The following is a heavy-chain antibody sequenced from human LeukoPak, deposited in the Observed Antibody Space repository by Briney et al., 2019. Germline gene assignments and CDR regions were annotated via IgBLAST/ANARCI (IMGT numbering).Heavy chain of an antibody. CDR2: IFRTGST. D-gene: IGHD3-10*01. V-gene: IGHV4-39*07. J-gene: IGHJ4*02. Sequence: SSETLSLTCTVSGGSIGSSSYYWGWIRQPPGKGLEWIGSIFRTGSTYYSASLKSRVTISVDKSKNQFSLKLSSVTAADTAVYYCARLGRITMVRGVIIRTYFDYWGQGTLVTVSS. CDR3: ARLGRITMVRGVIIRTYFDY. CDR1: GGSIGSSSYY.